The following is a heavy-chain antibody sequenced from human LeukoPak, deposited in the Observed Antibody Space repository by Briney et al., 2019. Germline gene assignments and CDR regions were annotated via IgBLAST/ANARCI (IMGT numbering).Heavy chain of an antibody. Sequence: ASVKVSCKASGYTFTGYYMHWVRQAPGQGLEWMGWINPNSGGTNYAQKFQGRVTMTRDTSISTAYMELSRLRSDDTAVYYCARGQTVKAAVGFDYWGQGTLVTVSS. D-gene: IGHD6-13*01. V-gene: IGHV1-2*02. CDR2: INPNSGGT. CDR1: GYTFTGYY. CDR3: ARGQTVKAAVGFDY. J-gene: IGHJ4*02.